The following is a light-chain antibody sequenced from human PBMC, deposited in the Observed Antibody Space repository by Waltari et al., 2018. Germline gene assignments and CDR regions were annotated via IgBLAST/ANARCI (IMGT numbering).Light chain of an antibody. CDR2: DVS. Sequence: QSALTQPRSVSGSPGQSVTIPCTGTSSDVGGYNYVSWDQQHPGKAPKLMIYDVSKRPSGFPDRFSGSKSGNTASLTISGLQAEDEADYYCCSYAGSYTLIFGGGTKLTVL. CDR1: SSDVGGYNY. V-gene: IGLV2-11*01. J-gene: IGLJ2*01. CDR3: CSYAGSYTLI.